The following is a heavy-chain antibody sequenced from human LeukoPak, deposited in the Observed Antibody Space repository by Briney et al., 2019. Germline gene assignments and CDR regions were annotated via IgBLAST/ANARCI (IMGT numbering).Heavy chain of an antibody. CDR3: ARGGYSSGWDYYYMDV. CDR2: INPNSGGT. D-gene: IGHD6-19*01. Sequence: ASVKVSCKASGYTFTGYYMHWVRQAPGQGLEWMGWINPNSGGTNYAQKFQGRVTMTRDTSISTAYMELSRLRSDDTAVYYCARGGYSSGWDYYYMDVWGKGITVTVSS. J-gene: IGHJ6*03. V-gene: IGHV1-2*02. CDR1: GYTFTGYY.